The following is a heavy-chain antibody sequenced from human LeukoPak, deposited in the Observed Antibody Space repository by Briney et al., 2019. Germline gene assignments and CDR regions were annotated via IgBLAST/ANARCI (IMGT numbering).Heavy chain of an antibody. D-gene: IGHD1-26*01. J-gene: IGHJ4*02. Sequence: GGSLRLSCAASGFTFSSYAMSWVRQAPGKGLEWVSVISGSGDSTNYADSVKGRFTISRDNSKNMLYLQMNSLRAEDTAVYYCAREVSGSSSTHLDYWGQGTLVTVSS. CDR1: GFTFSSYA. CDR3: AREVSGSSSTHLDY. V-gene: IGHV3-23*01. CDR2: ISGSGDST.